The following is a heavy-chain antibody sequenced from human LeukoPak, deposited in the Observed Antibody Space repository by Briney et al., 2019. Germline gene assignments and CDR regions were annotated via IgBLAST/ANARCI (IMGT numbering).Heavy chain of an antibody. CDR2: IIPILGTP. V-gene: IGHV1-69*13. Sequence: SVKVSCKASGGTLSSYAISWVRQAPGQGHEWMGGIIPILGTPNYAQKLQGRVTITAAESTSTAYMELSSLRSEATAVYYCARDRTFEYDILTGYYSWFDPWGQGTLVTVSS. CDR3: ARDRTFEYDILTGYYSWFDP. J-gene: IGHJ5*02. D-gene: IGHD3-9*01. CDR1: GGTLSSYA.